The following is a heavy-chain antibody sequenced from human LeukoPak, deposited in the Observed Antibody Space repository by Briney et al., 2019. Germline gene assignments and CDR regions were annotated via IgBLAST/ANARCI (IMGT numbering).Heavy chain of an antibody. CDR3: ARPDSGKSSLDY. CDR1: GGSISSSIYY. D-gene: IGHD3-10*01. V-gene: IGHV4-39*02. Sequence: PSETLSLTCTVSGGSISSSIYYWGWIRQPPGKGLEWIGSIYYSGRTYYNPSLRSRVTISVDTSKNHLSLKLSSVTAADTAVYYCARPDSGKSSLDYWGQGTLVTVSS. CDR2: IYYSGRT. J-gene: IGHJ4*02.